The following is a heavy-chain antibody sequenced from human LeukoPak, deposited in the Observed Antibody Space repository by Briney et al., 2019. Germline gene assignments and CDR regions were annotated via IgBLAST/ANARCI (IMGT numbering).Heavy chain of an antibody. CDR1: GFTFSSYS. CDR2: ISSSSSYI. V-gene: IGHV3-21*01. D-gene: IGHD2-8*01. J-gene: IGHJ3*02. Sequence: GGSLRLSCAASGFTFSSYSMNWVRQAPGKGLEWVSSISSSSSYIYYADSVKGRFTISRDNAKNSLYLQMNSLRAEDTAVYYCARAADLWYDAFDIWGQGTMVTVSS. CDR3: ARAADLWYDAFDI.